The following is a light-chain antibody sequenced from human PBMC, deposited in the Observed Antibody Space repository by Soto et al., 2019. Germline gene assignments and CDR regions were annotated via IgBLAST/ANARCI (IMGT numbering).Light chain of an antibody. CDR2: EDT. V-gene: IGLV2-23*01. J-gene: IGLJ3*02. Sequence: QSALTQPASVSGSPGQSITISCTGTSSDVGSHNLVSWYQQHPGKAPKLMISEDTKRPSGVSNRFSGSKSGNMASLTISGLQAEDEPDYYCCAFTSSGTWVFGVGTKLTVL. CDR1: SSDVGSHNL. CDR3: CAFTSSGTWV.